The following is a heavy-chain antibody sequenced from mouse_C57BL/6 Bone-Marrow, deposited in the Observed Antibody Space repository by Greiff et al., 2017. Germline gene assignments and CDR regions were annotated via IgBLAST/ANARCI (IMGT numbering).Heavy chain of an antibody. Sequence: EVKLVESGPGLAKPSQTLSLTCSVTGYSITSDYWNWIRKFPGNKLEYMGYISYSGSTYYNPSLKSRISITRDTSKNQYYLQLNSVTTEDTATYYCARGEVYYDYGGYFDVWGTGTTVTVSS. CDR2: ISYSGST. CDR1: GYSITSDY. V-gene: IGHV3-8*01. CDR3: ARGEVYYDYGGYFDV. J-gene: IGHJ1*03. D-gene: IGHD2-4*01.